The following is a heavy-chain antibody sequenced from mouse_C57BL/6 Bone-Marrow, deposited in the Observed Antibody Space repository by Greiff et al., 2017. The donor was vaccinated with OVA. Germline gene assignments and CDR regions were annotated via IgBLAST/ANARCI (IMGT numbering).Heavy chain of an antibody. J-gene: IGHJ3*01. CDR3: ARWGYDYPWFAY. Sequence: QVQLQQPGTELVKPGASVKLSKASGYTFTSYWMHWVKQRPGQGLEWIGNINPSNGGTNYNEKFKSKATLTVDKSSSTAYMQLSSLTSEDSAVYYCARWGYDYPWFAYWGQGTLVTVSA. D-gene: IGHD2-4*01. CDR1: GYTFTSYW. V-gene: IGHV1-53*01. CDR2: INPSNGGT.